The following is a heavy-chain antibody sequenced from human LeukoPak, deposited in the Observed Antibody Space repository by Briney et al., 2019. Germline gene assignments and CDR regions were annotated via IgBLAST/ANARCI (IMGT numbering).Heavy chain of an antibody. V-gene: IGHV3-30-3*01. Sequence: GGSLRLSCAGSGFTFSSYAMHWVRQAPGKGLEWVAVISHDGSNKYHADSVKGRFTISRDNSKNTLYLQMNSLRAEDTAVYYCARLPAYCSSTSCYVDYWGQGTLVTVSS. CDR1: GFTFSSYA. J-gene: IGHJ4*02. CDR3: ARLPAYCSSTSCYVDY. CDR2: ISHDGSNK. D-gene: IGHD2-2*01.